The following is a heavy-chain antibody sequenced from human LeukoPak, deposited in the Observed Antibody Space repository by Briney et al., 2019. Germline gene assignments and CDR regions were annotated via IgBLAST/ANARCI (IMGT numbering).Heavy chain of an antibody. CDR2: ISGSGGST. V-gene: IGHV3-23*01. J-gene: IGHJ6*03. CDR1: GFTFSSYA. Sequence: GGSLRLSCAASGFTFSSYAMSWVRQAPGKGLEWVSAISGSGGSTYYADSVKGRFTISRDNSKNTLYLQMNNLRAEDTAVYYCAKEGNDNYYYYYYMDVWGKGTTVTVSS. D-gene: IGHD1-1*01. CDR3: AKEGNDNYYYYYYMDV.